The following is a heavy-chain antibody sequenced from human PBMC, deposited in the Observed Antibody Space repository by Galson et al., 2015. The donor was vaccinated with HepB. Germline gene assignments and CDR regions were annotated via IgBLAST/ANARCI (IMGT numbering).Heavy chain of an antibody. D-gene: IGHD2-15*01. CDR2: IPSGGAVK. CDR1: GFSFGSYG. Sequence: RICCAAAGFSFGSYGMHGGRQAPGAGVEWGAIIPSGGAVKYYADAVRGGHIISQDVSANTSCLRMNNVRVDDRGVYYCAKDRWIRRVALGGSDYWGQGTLVTVSS. J-gene: IGHJ4*02. V-gene: IGHV3-30*18. CDR3: AKDRWIRRVALGGSDY.